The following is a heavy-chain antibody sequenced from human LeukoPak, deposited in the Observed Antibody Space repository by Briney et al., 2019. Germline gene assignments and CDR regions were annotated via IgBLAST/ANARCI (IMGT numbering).Heavy chain of an antibody. CDR1: GFTFSSYW. D-gene: IGHD3-16*01. CDR3: ARDYVWGTYS. CDR2: IYTGGSA. V-gene: IGHV3-53*04. J-gene: IGHJ5*02. Sequence: GGSLRLSCAASGFTFSSYWMSWVRQAPGKGLEWVSLIYTGGSAYYADSVKGRFTISRHNSKNTLYLQMNSLRAEDTAVYYCARDYVWGTYSWGQGTLVTVSS.